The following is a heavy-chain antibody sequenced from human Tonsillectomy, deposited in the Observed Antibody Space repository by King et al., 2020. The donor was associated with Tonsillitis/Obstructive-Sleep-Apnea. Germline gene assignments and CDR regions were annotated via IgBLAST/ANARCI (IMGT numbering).Heavy chain of an antibody. Sequence: VQLVESGAEVKKPGASVKVSCKASGYTFTGYYMHWVRQAPGQGLEWMGRINPNSGGTNYAQKFQGRVTMTRDTSISTAYMELSRLRSDDTAVYYCARGGYSGYGHYYYMDVWGKGTTVTVSS. CDR1: GYTFTGYY. CDR2: INPNSGGT. J-gene: IGHJ6*03. CDR3: ARGGYSGYGHYYYMDV. V-gene: IGHV1-2*06. D-gene: IGHD5-12*01.